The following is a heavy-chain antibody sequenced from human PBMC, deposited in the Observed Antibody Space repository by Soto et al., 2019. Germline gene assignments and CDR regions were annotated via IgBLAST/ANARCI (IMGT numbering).Heavy chain of an antibody. CDR1: GYTFTSYA. CDR2: INAGNGNT. V-gene: IGHV1-3*01. D-gene: IGHD2-2*01. CDR3: AREPDGYCSSTSCSYFDY. J-gene: IGHJ4*02. Sequence: GASVKVSCKASGYTFTSYAVHWVRQAPGQRLEWMGWINAGNGNTKYSQKFQGRVTITRDTSASTAYMELSSLRSEDTAVYYCAREPDGYCSSTSCSYFDYWGQGTLVTVSS.